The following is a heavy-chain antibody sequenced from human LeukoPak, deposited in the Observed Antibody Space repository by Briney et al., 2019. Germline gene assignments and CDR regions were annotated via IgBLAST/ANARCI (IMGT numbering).Heavy chain of an antibody. CDR3: ARKGYSYGEGYFDY. D-gene: IGHD5-18*01. V-gene: IGHV3-33*01. Sequence: PGRSLRLSCAASGFTFSSYGMHWARQAPGKGLEWVAVIWYDGSNKYYADSVKGRFTISRDNSKNTLYLQMNSLRAEDTAVYYCARKGYSYGEGYFDYWGQGTLVTVSS. CDR2: IWYDGSNK. CDR1: GFTFSSYG. J-gene: IGHJ4*02.